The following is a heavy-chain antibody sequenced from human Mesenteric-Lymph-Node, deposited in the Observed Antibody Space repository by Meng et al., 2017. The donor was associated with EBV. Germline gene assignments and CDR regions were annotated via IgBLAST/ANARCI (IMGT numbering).Heavy chain of an antibody. D-gene: IGHD3-22*01. Sequence: QVQLQDSGPSLGKPSETLSLTCTVSGGSVNSDQYYWSWIRQPPGKGLEWIGYVYNSENTNYNPSLKSRVTISVESSKNQFSLNLTSVTAADTAVYYCASVPTDYSHSRGEFDYWGQGTLVTVSS. J-gene: IGHJ4*02. CDR3: ASVPTDYSHSRGEFDY. CDR1: GGSVNSDQYY. CDR2: VYNSENT. V-gene: IGHV4-61*01.